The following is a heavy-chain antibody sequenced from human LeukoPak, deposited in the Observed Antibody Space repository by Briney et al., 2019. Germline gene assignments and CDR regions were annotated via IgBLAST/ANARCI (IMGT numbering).Heavy chain of an antibody. CDR1: GFTFNTYW. CDR3: TRDLAHGMDV. CDR2: ITGDGGST. Sequence: PGRSLRLSCAASGFTFNTYWLHWVRQAPGKGLVWVSRITGDGGSTIYADSVKGRFTISRDNAKNTLYLQMNSLRAEDTAVYYCTRDLAHGMDVWGQGTTVTVSS. V-gene: IGHV3-74*01. J-gene: IGHJ6*02.